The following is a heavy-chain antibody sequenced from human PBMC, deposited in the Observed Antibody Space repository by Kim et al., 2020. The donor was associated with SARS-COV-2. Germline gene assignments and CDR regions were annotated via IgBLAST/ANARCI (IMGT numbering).Heavy chain of an antibody. J-gene: IGHJ6*03. Sequence: GGSLRLSCTASGFTFGDYAMSWVRQAPGKGLEWVGCIRSKAYGGTTAYAASVKGRFTISRDDSKNIADLQMTSLKTEDIAVYYCTRDHYIGSWACYYCYFIDFWGQGTTVTGSS. CDR2: IRSKAYGGTT. CDR3: TRDHYIGSWACYYCYFIDF. CDR1: GFTFGDYA. V-gene: IGHV3-49*04. D-gene: IGHD1-26*01.